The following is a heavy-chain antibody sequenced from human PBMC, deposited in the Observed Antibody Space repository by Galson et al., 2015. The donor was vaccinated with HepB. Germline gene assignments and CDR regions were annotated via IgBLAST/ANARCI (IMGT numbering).Heavy chain of an antibody. V-gene: IGHV1-58*01. CDR1: GFTFTSSA. Sequence: SVKVSCKASGFTFTSSAVQWVRQARGQRLEWIGWIVVGSGNTNYAQKFQERVTITRDMSTSTAYMELSSLRSEDTAVYYCATDPRGGGSYGDGAFDIWGQGTMVTVSS. D-gene: IGHD1-26*01. CDR2: IVVGSGNT. CDR3: ATDPRGGGSYGDGAFDI. J-gene: IGHJ3*02.